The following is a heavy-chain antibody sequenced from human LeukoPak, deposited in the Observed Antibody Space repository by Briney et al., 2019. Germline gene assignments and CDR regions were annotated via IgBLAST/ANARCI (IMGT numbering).Heavy chain of an antibody. CDR1: GYTFSGYY. CDR3: ARAPADCGGDCYSLFDY. D-gene: IGHD2-21*02. Sequence: ASVKVSCKASGYTFSGYYLHWLRQAPGQWLEWMGWTNPNSGGTNYAQKFQGWVTMTRDTSISTAYMELSRLRSDDTAVYYCARAPADCGGDCYSLFDYWGQGTLVTVSS. J-gene: IGHJ4*02. CDR2: TNPNSGGT. V-gene: IGHV1-2*04.